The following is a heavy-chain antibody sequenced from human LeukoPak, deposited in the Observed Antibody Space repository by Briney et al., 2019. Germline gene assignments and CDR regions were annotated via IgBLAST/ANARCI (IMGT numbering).Heavy chain of an antibody. J-gene: IGHJ4*02. CDR2: IYYSGST. D-gene: IGHD1-26*01. Sequence: SETLSLTCTVSGGSISSSNHYWGWIRQPPGKGLEWIGNIYYSGSTYYNPSLKSRVTISVDTSKNQFSLKLSSVTAADTAVYYCARDAVGAAVGGFDYWGQGTLVTVSS. CDR1: GGSISSSNHY. CDR3: ARDAVGAAVGGFDY. V-gene: IGHV4-39*07.